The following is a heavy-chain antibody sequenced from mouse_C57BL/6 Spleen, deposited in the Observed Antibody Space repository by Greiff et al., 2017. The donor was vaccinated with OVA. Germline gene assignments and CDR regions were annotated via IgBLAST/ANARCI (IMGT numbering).Heavy chain of an antibody. J-gene: IGHJ3*01. CDR1: GYTFTDYE. V-gene: IGHV1-15*01. CDR3: TRKGDWDERGFAY. CDR2: IDPETGGT. Sequence: QVQLQQSGAELVRPGASVTLSCKASGYTFTDYEMHWVKQTPVHGLEWIGAIDPETGGTAYNQKFKGKAILTADKSSSTAYMELRSLTSEDSAVYYCTRKGDWDERGFAYWGQGTLVTVSA. D-gene: IGHD4-1*01.